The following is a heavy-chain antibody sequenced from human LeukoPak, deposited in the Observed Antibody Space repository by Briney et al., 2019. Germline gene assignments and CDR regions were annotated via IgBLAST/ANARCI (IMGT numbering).Heavy chain of an antibody. D-gene: IGHD3-10*01. Sequence: GALRLSCAASGFTFSSYAMSWVRQAPGKGLEWISSISGSSGSTFYADSVEGRFTISRDNSENTVFLQMNSLRAEDTAVYYCAKALQYYYGSGNFDYWGQGTLVTVSS. J-gene: IGHJ4*02. CDR3: AKALQYYYGSGNFDY. CDR1: GFTFSSYA. V-gene: IGHV3-23*01. CDR2: ISGSSGST.